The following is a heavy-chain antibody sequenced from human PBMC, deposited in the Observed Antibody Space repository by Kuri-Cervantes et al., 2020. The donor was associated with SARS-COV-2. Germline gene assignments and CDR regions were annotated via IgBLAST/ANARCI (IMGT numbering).Heavy chain of an antibody. Sequence: GESLKISCAASGFTFSSYSMNWVRQAPGKGLEWVSYISSSSSYIYYADSVKGRFTISRDNAKNSLYLQMNSLRAEDTAVYYCARASRGYSYGNYYYYMDVWGKGTTVTVSS. CDR3: ARASRGYSYGNYYYYMDV. CDR2: ISSSSSYI. D-gene: IGHD5-18*01. CDR1: GFTFSSYS. J-gene: IGHJ6*03. V-gene: IGHV3-21*05.